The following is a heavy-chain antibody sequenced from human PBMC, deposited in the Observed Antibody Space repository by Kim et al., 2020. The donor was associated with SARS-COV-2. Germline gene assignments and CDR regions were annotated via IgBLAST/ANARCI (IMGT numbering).Heavy chain of an antibody. CDR1: GFTFSSYA. Sequence: GGSLRLSCAASGFTFSSYAMHWVRQAPGKGLEWVAVISYDGSNKYYADSVKGRFTISRDNSKNTLYLQMNSLRAEDTAVYYCARERWLLPPGYFDYWGQGTLVTVSS. D-gene: IGHD3-22*01. J-gene: IGHJ4*02. CDR3: ARERWLLPPGYFDY. CDR2: ISYDGSNK. V-gene: IGHV3-30-3*01.